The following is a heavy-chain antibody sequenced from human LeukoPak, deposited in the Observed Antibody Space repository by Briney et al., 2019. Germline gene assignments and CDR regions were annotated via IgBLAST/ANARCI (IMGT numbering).Heavy chain of an antibody. D-gene: IGHD2-2*01. J-gene: IGHJ5*02. CDR2: INTNTGNP. CDR1: GYTFTNFA. CDR3: ARPVVATGVKGFDP. Sequence: ASVKVSCKTSGYTFTNFAMIWVRQAPGQGLEWMGWINTNTGNPTYAQGFTGRFVFSLDTSVSTAFLQISSLQAEDTAVYYCARPVVATGVKGFDPWGQGTLVTVSS. V-gene: IGHV7-4-1*02.